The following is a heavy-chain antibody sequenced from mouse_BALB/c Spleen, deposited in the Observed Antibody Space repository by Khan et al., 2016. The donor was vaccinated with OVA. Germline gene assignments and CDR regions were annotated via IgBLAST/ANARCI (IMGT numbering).Heavy chain of an antibody. CDR3: ARGDGYYVYFDY. V-gene: IGHV1-81*01. D-gene: IGHD2-3*01. CDR2: IYPGSDNA. J-gene: IGHJ2*01. CDR1: GYTFTYYV. Sequence: QVRLQQSGPELVKPGASVKMSCKASGYTFTYYVITWVKQRTGQGLEWIGEIYPGSDNAYYNERFKGKATLTADKSSNTTHMQLSRLTSEDSAVYFCARGDGYYVYFDYWGQGTTLTVSS.